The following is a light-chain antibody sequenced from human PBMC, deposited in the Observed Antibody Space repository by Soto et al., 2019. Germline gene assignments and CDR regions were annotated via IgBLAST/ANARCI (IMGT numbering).Light chain of an antibody. CDR2: LGS. CDR1: QSLLHSNGYSY. CDR3: MQTLQTPYT. Sequence: DSVMNQSRLSLPVIPGEPASISCKSSQSLLHSNGYSYLDWYLQKPGQSPQVLMYLGSNRASGVPDRFSGSGSGTDFTLKISRVEAEDVGIYYCMQTLQTPYTFGQGTKVDIK. J-gene: IGKJ2*01. V-gene: IGKV2-28*01.